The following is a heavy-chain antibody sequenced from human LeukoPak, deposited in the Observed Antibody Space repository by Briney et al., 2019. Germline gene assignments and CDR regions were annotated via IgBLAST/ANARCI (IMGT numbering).Heavy chain of an antibody. CDR3: ASVYSSTSWDY. J-gene: IGHJ4*02. V-gene: IGHV5-51*01. Sequence: AVESLKISCRASGYSFTTYWIGWMRQMPGKGLEWMGVIFPADSDTRYSPSFQGQVTISADKSISTAYLQWSSLKASDTAMYYCASVYSSTSWDYWGQGTLVTVSS. CDR2: IFPADSDT. D-gene: IGHD6-13*01. CDR1: GYSFTTYW.